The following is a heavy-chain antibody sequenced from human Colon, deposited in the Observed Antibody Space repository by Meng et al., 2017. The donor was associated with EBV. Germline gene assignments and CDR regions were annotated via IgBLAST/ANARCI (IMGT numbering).Heavy chain of an antibody. J-gene: IGHJ4*02. CDR2: ISNDESRI. Sequence: DVQLVESGGGLVQPGGALRLSCAVSGFNFSDYWMHWVRQVPGKGLVWVSRISNDESRIDYADSVKGRFTISRDNAKNTLYLQMNSLRAEDAAVYYCARDWRSGNYYALGHWGQGPLVTVAS. D-gene: IGHD3-10*01. CDR1: GFNFSDYW. CDR3: ARDWRSGNYYALGH. V-gene: IGHV3-74*01.